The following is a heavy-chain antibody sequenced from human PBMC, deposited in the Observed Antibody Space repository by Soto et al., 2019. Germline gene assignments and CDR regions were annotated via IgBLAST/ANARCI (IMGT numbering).Heavy chain of an antibody. D-gene: IGHD3-22*01. CDR1: GYTFTSYA. CDR3: ARTSGYYLDDF. J-gene: IGHJ4*02. V-gene: IGHV1-3*01. Sequence: QVQLVQSGAEVKKPGASVKDSCKASGYTFTSYAMHWVRQAPGQRLEWMGWINAGNGNTKYSQKFQGRVTITRDTSASTAYMELSSLRSEDTGVYYCARTSGYYLDDFWGQGTLVTVSS. CDR2: INAGNGNT.